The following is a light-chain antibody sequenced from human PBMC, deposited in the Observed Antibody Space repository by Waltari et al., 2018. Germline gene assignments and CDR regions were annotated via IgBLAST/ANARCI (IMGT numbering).Light chain of an antibody. CDR2: RNN. CDR1: SSNIGRNY. J-gene: IGLJ2*01. Sequence: QSVLTQPPSASGTPGQRVTISCSGSSSNIGRNYVYWYQQPPGTAPKLLIYRNNQRPSGVPDRFSGSKSGTSASLAISGLRSEDEADYYCAAWDDSLSGPGVFGGGTKLTVL. V-gene: IGLV1-47*01. CDR3: AAWDDSLSGPGV.